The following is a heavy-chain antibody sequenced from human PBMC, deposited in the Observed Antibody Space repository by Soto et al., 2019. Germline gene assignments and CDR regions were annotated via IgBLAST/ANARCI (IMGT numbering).Heavy chain of an antibody. D-gene: IGHD3-22*01. CDR2: IYTSGST. CDR3: VASGGKVVVRGPEGTRIDY. Sequence: SETLSLTCTVSGGSISSYYWSWIRQPAGKGLEWIGRIYTSGSTNYNPSLKSRVTMSVDTSKNQFSLKLSSVTAADTAVYYCVASGGKVVVRGPEGTRIDYWGQGTLVTVSS. CDR1: GGSISSYY. J-gene: IGHJ4*02. V-gene: IGHV4-4*07.